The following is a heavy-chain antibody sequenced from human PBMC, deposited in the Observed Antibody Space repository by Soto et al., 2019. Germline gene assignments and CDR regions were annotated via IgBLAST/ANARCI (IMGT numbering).Heavy chain of an antibody. CDR3: AREEGNRYGSGSHDF. Sequence: PGGSLKLSCAVSGFTFNSYSMNWVRQAPGKGLEWVSSISSFSNYMYYTDSVKGRFTISRDNSKNTLYLQMNSLRDEDTAVYYCAREEGNRYGSGSHDFWGQGTLVTVSS. CDR1: GFTFNSYS. D-gene: IGHD3-10*01. V-gene: IGHV3-21*01. CDR2: ISSFSNYM. J-gene: IGHJ4*02.